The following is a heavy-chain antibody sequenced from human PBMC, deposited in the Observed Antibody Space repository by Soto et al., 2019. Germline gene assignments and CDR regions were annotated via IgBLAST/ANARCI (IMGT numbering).Heavy chain of an antibody. D-gene: IGHD5-18*01. J-gene: IGHJ3*02. Sequence: GVSLRISCAASGFTFSLYAIHWVRQAPGKGLEWVAAIWGDGSDKKYADSVKGRFTVSRDNSKNTLYLQMNSLRDEDTAVYYCARDLGYSYGSDAFDIWGQGTMVTVS. CDR3: ARDLGYSYGSDAFDI. CDR2: IWGDGSDK. V-gene: IGHV3-33*01. CDR1: GFTFSLYA.